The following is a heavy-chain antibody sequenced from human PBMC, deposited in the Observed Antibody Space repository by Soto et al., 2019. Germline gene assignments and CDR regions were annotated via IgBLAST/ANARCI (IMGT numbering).Heavy chain of an antibody. V-gene: IGHV3-15*01. J-gene: IGHJ4*02. CDR2: IKSKTDGGTT. Sequence: GGSLRLSCAASGFTFSDYYMSWIRQAPGKGLEWVGRIKSKTDGGTTNYAAPVKGRFTISRDDSKNTLYLQMNSLKTEDTAVYFCSTAPISLWGQGTMITV. CDR3: STAPISL. CDR1: GFTFSDYY.